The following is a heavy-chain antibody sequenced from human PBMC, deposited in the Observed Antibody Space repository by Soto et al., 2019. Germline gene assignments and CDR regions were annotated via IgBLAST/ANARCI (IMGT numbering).Heavy chain of an antibody. J-gene: IGHJ4*02. CDR2: ISGSGGST. V-gene: IGHV3-23*01. D-gene: IGHD3-9*01. Sequence: GGSLRLSCAASGFTFSSYAMSWVRQAPGKGLEWVSAISGSGGSTYYADSVKGRFTISRDNSKNTLYLQMNSLRAEDTAVYYCAKDDYDILTGYYVADYWGQGTLVTVSS. CDR1: GFTFSSYA. CDR3: AKDDYDILTGYYVADY.